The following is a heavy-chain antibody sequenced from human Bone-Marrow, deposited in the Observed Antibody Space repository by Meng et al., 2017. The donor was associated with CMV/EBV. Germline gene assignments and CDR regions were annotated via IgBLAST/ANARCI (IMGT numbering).Heavy chain of an antibody. V-gene: IGHV4-39*07. CDR1: GFTFSSYA. J-gene: IGHJ4*02. Sequence: GSLRLSCAASGFTFSSYAMSWIRQPPGKGLEWVGSIYYSGSTYYSPSLKSRVTISLDTSKNHFSLKLSSVTAADTAVYYCARGRYYYDSSGNDYWGQGPLVTVSS. CDR2: IYYSGST. D-gene: IGHD3-22*01. CDR3: ARGRYYYDSSGNDY.